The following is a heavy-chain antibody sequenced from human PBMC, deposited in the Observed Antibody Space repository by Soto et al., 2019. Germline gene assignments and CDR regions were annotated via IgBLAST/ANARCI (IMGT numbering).Heavy chain of an antibody. CDR3: MLGSGWKDFDY. Sequence: QLQLQESGPGLVKPSETLSLTCTVSGGSISSSSYYWGWIRQPPGKGLEWIGSIYYSVSTYYNPSLKSRVTISVDTSKNQFSLKLSSVTAADTAVYYCMLGSGWKDFDYWGQGTLVTVSS. CDR1: GGSISSSSYY. V-gene: IGHV4-39*01. D-gene: IGHD3-22*01. J-gene: IGHJ4*02. CDR2: IYYSVST.